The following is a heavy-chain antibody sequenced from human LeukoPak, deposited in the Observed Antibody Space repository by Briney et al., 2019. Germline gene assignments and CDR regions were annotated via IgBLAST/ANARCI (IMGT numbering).Heavy chain of an antibody. D-gene: IGHD3-10*01. CDR1: GGSISSYY. J-gene: IGHJ4*02. Sequence: SETLSLTCTVSGGSISSYYWSWIRQPAGKGLEWIGRIYTSGSTNYNPSLKSRVTMSVDTSKNQFSLKLSSVTAPDTAVYYCARQYYYGSGSYSFDYWSQGTLVTVSS. V-gene: IGHV4-4*07. CDR3: ARQYYYGSGSYSFDY. CDR2: IYTSGST.